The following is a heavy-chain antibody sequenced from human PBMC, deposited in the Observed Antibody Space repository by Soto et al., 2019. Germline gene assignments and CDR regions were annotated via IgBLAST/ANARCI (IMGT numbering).Heavy chain of an antibody. Sequence: SETLSLTCTVSGGSISSYYWSWIRQPAGKGLEWIGRIYTSGSTNYNPSLKSRVTMSVDTSKNQFSLKLSSVTAADTAVYYCARDQQSRAYYDILTGYYSNWFDPWGQGTLVTVSS. D-gene: IGHD3-9*01. CDR2: IYTSGST. V-gene: IGHV4-4*07. J-gene: IGHJ5*02. CDR1: GGSISSYY. CDR3: ARDQQSRAYYDILTGYYSNWFDP.